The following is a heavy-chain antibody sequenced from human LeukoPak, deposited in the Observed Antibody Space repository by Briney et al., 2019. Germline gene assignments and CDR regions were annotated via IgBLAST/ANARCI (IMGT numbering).Heavy chain of an antibody. J-gene: IGHJ4*02. V-gene: IGHV4-30-4*01. CDR3: ARVPRYCSSTSCYTFDY. CDR1: GGSISSGDYY. D-gene: IGHD2-2*02. CDR2: INHRGST. Sequence: SQTLSLTCTVSGGSISSGDYYWSWIRQPPGKGLEWIGEINHRGSTNYNPSLKSRVTISVDTSKNQFSLKLSSVTAADTAVYYCARVPRYCSSTSCYTFDYWGQGTLVTVSS.